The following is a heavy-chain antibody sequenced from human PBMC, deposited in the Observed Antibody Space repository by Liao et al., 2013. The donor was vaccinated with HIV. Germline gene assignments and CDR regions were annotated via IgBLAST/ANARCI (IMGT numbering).Heavy chain of an antibody. V-gene: IGHV4-34*01. D-gene: IGHD2-2*01. Sequence: QVQLQQWGPRLLKPSETLSLTCAVYGGSFSGYYWSWIRQPPGKGLEWIGEINHSGSTDYIPSLKSRVTISVDTSKNQFSLKLSSVTAADTAVYFCARGTYQPLLRTWGQGTLVTVSS. CDR1: GGSFSGYY. CDR3: ARGTYQPLLRT. CDR2: INHSGST. J-gene: IGHJ4*02.